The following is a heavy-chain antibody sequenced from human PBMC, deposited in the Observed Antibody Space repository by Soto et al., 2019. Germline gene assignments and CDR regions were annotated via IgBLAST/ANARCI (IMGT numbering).Heavy chain of an antibody. V-gene: IGHV3-23*01. CDR3: ATKVTIYAVDPADY. Sequence: EVQLLESGGGLVQPGGSLRLSCAASGFTFSSYAMSWVRQVPGKGLEWVSVMSGSGDAAYYADSVKGRFTISRDNSKNTLYLQMNSLRAEDTAVYFCATKVTIYAVDPADYWGQGTQVAVSS. D-gene: IGHD3-3*01. CDR1: GFTFSSYA. J-gene: IGHJ4*02. CDR2: MSGSGDAA.